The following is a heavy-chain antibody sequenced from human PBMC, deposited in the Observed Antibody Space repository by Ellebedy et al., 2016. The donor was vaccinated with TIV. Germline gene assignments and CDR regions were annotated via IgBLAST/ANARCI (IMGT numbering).Heavy chain of an antibody. V-gene: IGHV3-7*01. D-gene: IGHD2-15*01. CDR2: IKEDGSRT. Sequence: PGGSLRLSCAASGFTFSIYWMTLVLQAPGKGLEWVANIKEDGSRTSYVDSVRGRFTISRDNAKNSLYLQMNSLRAEDTAVYYCATGARSEGGYWGQGTLVTVSS. J-gene: IGHJ4*02. CDR3: ATGARSEGGY. CDR1: GFTFSIYW.